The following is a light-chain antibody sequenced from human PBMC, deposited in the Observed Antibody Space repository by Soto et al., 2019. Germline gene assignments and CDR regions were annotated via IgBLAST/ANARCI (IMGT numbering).Light chain of an antibody. CDR1: SSDVGANDY. J-gene: IGLJ2*01. CDR2: EVS. Sequence: QSALTQPPSASGSPGQSVTISCTGTSSDVGANDYVSWYQQHPGKAPKIMIYEVSKRPSGVPQRFSGSKSGNTASLTFSGLQAEDEADYYCSTSVGSKIIFGGGTQMTVL. CDR3: STSVGSKII. V-gene: IGLV2-8*01.